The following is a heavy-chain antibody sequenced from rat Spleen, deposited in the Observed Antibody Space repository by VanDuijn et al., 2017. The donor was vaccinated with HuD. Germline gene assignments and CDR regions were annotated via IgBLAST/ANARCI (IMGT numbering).Heavy chain of an antibody. CDR1: GFSITSSY. CDR2: ISYSGGT. V-gene: IGHV3-1*01. D-gene: IGHD1-6*01. Sequence: EVQLQESGPGLVKPSQSLSLTCSVTGFSITSSYRWNWIRKFPGNKMEWMGYISYSGGTGYNPSLKSRISITGDTSKNQFFLQLNSVTTEDTATYYCARSRYTPDYYYEGFFDYWGQGVMVTVSS. J-gene: IGHJ2*01. CDR3: ARSRYTPDYYYEGFFDY.